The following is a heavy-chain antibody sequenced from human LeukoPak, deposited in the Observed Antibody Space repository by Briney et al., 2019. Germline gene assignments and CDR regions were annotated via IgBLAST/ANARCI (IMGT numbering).Heavy chain of an antibody. D-gene: IGHD6-13*01. CDR1: GGTFSSYA. J-gene: IGHJ5*02. CDR3: ASVAAAGTIWFDP. V-gene: IGHV1-69*05. CDR2: IIPIFGTA. Sequence: ASVKVSCKASGGTFSSYAISWVRQAPGQGLEWVGGIIPIFGTANYAQKFQGRVAITTDESTSTAYMELSSLRSEDTAVYYCASVAAAGTIWFDPWGQGTLVTVSS.